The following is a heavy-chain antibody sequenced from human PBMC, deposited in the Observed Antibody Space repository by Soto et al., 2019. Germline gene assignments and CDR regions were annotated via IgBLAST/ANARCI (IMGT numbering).Heavy chain of an antibody. CDR3: AKRERWPDSGPY. CDR2: IDPSGGST. V-gene: IGHV1-46*01. J-gene: IGHJ4*02. CDR1: GYTFTKYY. Sequence: ASVKVSCKASGYTFTKYYVHWVRQAPGQGLEWMGIIDPSGGSTSYSRKFQGRLTMTRDTSTSTVYMEVNSLRSEDTALYYCAKRERWPDSGPYWGQGTLVTVSS. D-gene: IGHD4-17*01.